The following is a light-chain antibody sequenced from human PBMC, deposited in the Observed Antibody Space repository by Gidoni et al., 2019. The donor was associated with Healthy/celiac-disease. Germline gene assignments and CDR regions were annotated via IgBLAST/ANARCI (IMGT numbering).Light chain of an antibody. Sequence: QSALTQPASVPGSPGQSITIPCTGTSSDVGGYNYVSWYQQHPGKAPKLMIYEVSNRPSGVSNRFSGSKSGNTASLTISGLQAEEEADYYCSSYTSSSSWVFGGGIQADRP. J-gene: IGLJ3*02. CDR1: SSDVGGYNY. CDR3: SSYTSSSSWV. CDR2: EVS. V-gene: IGLV2-14*01.